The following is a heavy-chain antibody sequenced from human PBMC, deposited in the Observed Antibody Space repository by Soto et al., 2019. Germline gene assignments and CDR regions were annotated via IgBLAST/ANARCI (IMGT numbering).Heavy chain of an antibody. CDR2: MNPNSGNT. CDR1: GYTFTSYD. Sequence: VASVKVSCKASGYTFTSYDINWVRQATGQGLEWMGWMNPNSGNTGYAQKFQGRVTMTRNTSISTAYMELSSLRSEDTAVYYCARGPYYDFWSGYWYYYYGMDVWGQGTTVTVSS. CDR3: ARGPYYDFWSGYWYYYYGMDV. V-gene: IGHV1-8*01. J-gene: IGHJ6*02. D-gene: IGHD3-3*01.